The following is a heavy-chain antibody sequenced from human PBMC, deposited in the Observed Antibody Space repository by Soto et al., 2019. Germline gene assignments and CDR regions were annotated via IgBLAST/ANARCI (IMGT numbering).Heavy chain of an antibody. CDR3: AREYYYDSSGDDAFDI. V-gene: IGHV3-23*01. J-gene: IGHJ3*02. CDR1: GFTFSGYA. D-gene: IGHD3-22*01. Sequence: EVQLLESGGGLVQPGGSLRLSCAASGFTFSGYAMSWVRQPPGKGLDWVSAISGSGGSTYYAASVKGRFTISRDNSKNTLYLQMNSLRAEDTAIYYCAREYYYDSSGDDAFDIWGQGTMVTVSS. CDR2: ISGSGGST.